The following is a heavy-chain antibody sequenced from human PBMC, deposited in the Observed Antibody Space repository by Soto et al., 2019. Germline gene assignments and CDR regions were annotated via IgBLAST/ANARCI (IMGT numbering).Heavy chain of an antibody. CDR1: GFTFSTYS. Sequence: EVQLVESGGGLVKPGGSLRLSCAASGFTFSTYSMNWVRQAPGKGLKWVSSISSSSDYIYYADSVKGRFTISRDNAKNSLYLQMNSQSDEDTAVYYCASGGTTGTTATNWFDPWGQGTLVTVSS. D-gene: IGHD1-1*01. CDR3: ASGGTTGTTATNWFDP. V-gene: IGHV3-21*01. CDR2: ISSSSDYI. J-gene: IGHJ5*02.